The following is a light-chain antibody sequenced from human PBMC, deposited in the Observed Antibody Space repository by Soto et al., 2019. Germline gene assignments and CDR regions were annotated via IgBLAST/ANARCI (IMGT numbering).Light chain of an antibody. CDR1: SSDVGSYNR. V-gene: IGLV2-18*02. Sequence: QSALTQPPSVSGSPGQSVTISCTGTSSDVGSYNRVSWYQRPRGTAPKLMIYEVSTRPSGVSARRSGSKSGNTASLTISGLQAEDEADYYCSSYTTSSTFVLFGGGTKLT. J-gene: IGLJ2*01. CDR2: EVS. CDR3: SSYTTSSTFVL.